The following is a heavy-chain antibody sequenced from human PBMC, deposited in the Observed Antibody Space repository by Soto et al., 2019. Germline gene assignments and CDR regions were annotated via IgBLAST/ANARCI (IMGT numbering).Heavy chain of an antibody. CDR2: ISSSSSYI. CDR1: GFTFSSYS. D-gene: IGHD3-22*01. CDR3: ARGYHYYDSSGYDKWDAFDI. V-gene: IGHV3-21*01. Sequence: EVQLVESGGGLVKPGGSLRLSCAASGFTFSSYSMNWVRQAPGKGLEWVSSISSSSSYIYYADSVKGRFTISRDNAKNTQYLKLNSLRAEDTAVYYCARGYHYYDSSGYDKWDAFDIWGQGTMVTVSS. J-gene: IGHJ3*02.